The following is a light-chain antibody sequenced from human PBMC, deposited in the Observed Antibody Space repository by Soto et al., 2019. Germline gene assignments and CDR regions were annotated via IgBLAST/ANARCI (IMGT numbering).Light chain of an antibody. CDR3: QQYNSYPWS. CDR2: KAS. J-gene: IGKJ1*01. V-gene: IGKV1-5*03. CDR1: QSISNW. Sequence: DFQMTQSPSTLSASVGDRVSITCRASQSISNWLAWYQQKPGKAPKLLIYKASSLESGVPSRFSGSGSGTEFTLTISILQPDDFATYYCQQYNSYPWSFGQGTKVEIK.